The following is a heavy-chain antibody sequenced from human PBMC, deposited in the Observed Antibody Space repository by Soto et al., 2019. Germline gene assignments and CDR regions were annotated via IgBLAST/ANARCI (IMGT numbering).Heavy chain of an antibody. J-gene: IGHJ4*02. Sequence: QLQLQESGPGLVKPSETLSLTCTVSGGSISSSNYYWGWIRQPPGKGLEWIGSIYYSGSTYYNPSLTSRVPISLAXXKNPFSLKLGSVTAAAAAVYSCASLVYDSSGYRPGWGQGTLVTVSS. D-gene: IGHD3-22*01. CDR2: IYYSGST. V-gene: IGHV4-39*07. CDR1: GGSISSSNYY. CDR3: ASLVYDSSGYRPG.